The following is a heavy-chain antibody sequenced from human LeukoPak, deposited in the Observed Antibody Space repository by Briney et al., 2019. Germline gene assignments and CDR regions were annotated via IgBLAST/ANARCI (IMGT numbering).Heavy chain of an antibody. CDR1: GFTFSSYD. J-gene: IGHJ4*02. V-gene: IGHV3-13*01. CDR2: IGPTGDT. D-gene: IGHD3-22*01. Sequence: GGSLRLSCAASGFTFSSYDMHWVRQPTGKGLEWVSSIGPTGDTYYPASVKGRFTISRENAKNSFFLQMNSLRAGDTAVYYCARAGIDSSGYYRFDYWGQGILVTVSS. CDR3: ARAGIDSSGYYRFDY.